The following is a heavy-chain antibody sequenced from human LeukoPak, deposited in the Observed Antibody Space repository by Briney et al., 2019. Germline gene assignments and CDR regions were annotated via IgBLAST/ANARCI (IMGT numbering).Heavy chain of an antibody. J-gene: IGHJ4*02. Sequence: GASVKVSCKASGDTFTSYYIHWVRQAPGQGLEWMGIINPSGNITTYIQKFQGRVIMTSDASSSTVYMELSSLTSEDTAVYYCAREAPSTCYFGYWGQGNLVTVSS. CDR2: INPSGNIT. V-gene: IGHV1-46*01. D-gene: IGHD2-2*01. CDR1: GDTFTSYY. CDR3: AREAPSTCYFGY.